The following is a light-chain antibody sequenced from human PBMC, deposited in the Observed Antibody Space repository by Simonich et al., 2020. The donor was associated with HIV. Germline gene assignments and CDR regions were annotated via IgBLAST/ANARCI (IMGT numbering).Light chain of an antibody. J-gene: IGKJ4*01. CDR3: QQYNSYSVT. V-gene: IGKV1-5*03. Sequence: DIQMTQSPSSLSASVGDRVTVSCRAIQSISSWLAWYQQKPGKAPKLRIYKASNLETGVPSRFSGSGSGTEFTLTISSLQPDDFATYYCQQYNSYSVTFGGGTKVEIK. CDR1: QSISSW. CDR2: KAS.